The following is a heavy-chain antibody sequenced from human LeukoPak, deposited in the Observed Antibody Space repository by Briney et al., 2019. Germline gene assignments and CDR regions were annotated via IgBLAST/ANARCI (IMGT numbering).Heavy chain of an antibody. V-gene: IGHV3-23*01. CDR2: ISGGGGST. CDR1: EFTFINYA. J-gene: IGHJ5*02. CDR3: AKGSGINHYHWIDP. Sequence: GGSLRLSCAASEFTFINYAMNWVRQAPGKGLEWVSGISGGGGSTYYADSVKGRFTISRDNPKNTLYLQMDSLRAEDTALYFWAKGSGINHYHWIDPWGQGTLVTVSS. D-gene: IGHD1-14*01.